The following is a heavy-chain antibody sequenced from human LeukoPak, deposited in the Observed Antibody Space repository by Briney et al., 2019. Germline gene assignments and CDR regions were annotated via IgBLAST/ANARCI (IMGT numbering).Heavy chain of an antibody. CDR1: GGSISSSSYY. Sequence: SETLSLTCTVSGGSISSSSYYWGWIRQPPGKGLEWIGSIYYSGSTYYNPSLKSRVTISVDTSKNQFSLKLSSVTAADTAVYYCARDRSSTHRFDPWGQGTLVTVSS. V-gene: IGHV4-39*07. CDR3: ARDRSSTHRFDP. D-gene: IGHD2-2*01. CDR2: IYYSGST. J-gene: IGHJ5*02.